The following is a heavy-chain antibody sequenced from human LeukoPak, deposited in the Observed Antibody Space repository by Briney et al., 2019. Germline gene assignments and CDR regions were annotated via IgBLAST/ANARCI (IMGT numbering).Heavy chain of an antibody. D-gene: IGHD6-19*01. J-gene: IGHJ5*02. CDR2: VYPGDSDS. V-gene: IGHV5-51*01. Sequence: GESLKISCKGSGYSFTSYWIGWVRQMPGKGLEWMGIVYPGDSDSRYSPSFQGQVTISADKSITTASLQWSSLKASDTAMYYCARLGIAVAGTEGWFDPWGQGTLVTVSS. CDR1: GYSFTSYW. CDR3: ARLGIAVAGTEGWFDP.